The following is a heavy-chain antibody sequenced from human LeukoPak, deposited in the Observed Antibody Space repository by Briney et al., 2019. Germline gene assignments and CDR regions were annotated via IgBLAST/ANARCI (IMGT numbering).Heavy chain of an antibody. CDR1: GYTFTGYG. J-gene: IGHJ4*02. Sequence: ASVKVSCKASGYTFTGYGISWVRQAPGQGLEWMGRITTYNANTNYAQKLQGRVTMTTDTSTSTAYMELRSLRSDDTAVYYCARARGHWNYDFWGQGTLVTVSS. CDR2: ITTYNANT. D-gene: IGHD1-7*01. CDR3: ARARGHWNYDF. V-gene: IGHV1-18*01.